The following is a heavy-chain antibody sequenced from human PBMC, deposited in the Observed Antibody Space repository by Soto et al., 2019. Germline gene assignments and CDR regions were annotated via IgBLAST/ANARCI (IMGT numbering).Heavy chain of an antibody. Sequence: ASVKVSCKASGGTFSSYAISWVRQAPGQGLEWMGGIIPILGIANYAQKFQGRVTITADKSTSTAYMELSSLRSEDTAVYYCARAPYYYDSSGYYYLNWFDPWGQGTLVTVSS. J-gene: IGHJ5*02. CDR1: GGTFSSYA. CDR2: IIPILGIA. CDR3: ARAPYYYDSSGYYYLNWFDP. V-gene: IGHV1-69*10. D-gene: IGHD3-22*01.